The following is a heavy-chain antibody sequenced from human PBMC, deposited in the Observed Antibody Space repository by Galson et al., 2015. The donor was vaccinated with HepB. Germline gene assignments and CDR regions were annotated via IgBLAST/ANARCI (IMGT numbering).Heavy chain of an antibody. V-gene: IGHV3-48*03. CDR3: ARGFLGSSWSKG. D-gene: IGHD6-13*01. CDR1: GFTFSSYE. CDR2: ISSSGSTI. Sequence: SLRLSCAASGFTFSSYEMNWVRQAPGKGLEWVSYISSSGSTIYYADSVKGRFTISRDNAKNSLYLQMNSLRAEDTAVYYCARGFLGSSWSKGGGQGTLVTVSS. J-gene: IGHJ4*02.